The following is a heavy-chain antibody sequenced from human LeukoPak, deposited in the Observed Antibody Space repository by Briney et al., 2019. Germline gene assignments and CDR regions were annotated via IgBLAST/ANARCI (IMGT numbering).Heavy chain of an antibody. CDR2: ISGSGGST. D-gene: IGHD3-22*01. CDR1: GITLSNYG. J-gene: IGHJ4*02. Sequence: RGSLRLSCAVSGITLSNYGMSWVRQAPGKGLEWVAGISGSGGSTNYADSVKGRFTISRDNPKNTLFLQMKSLRAEDTAVYFCAKRGVVIRVILVGFHKEAYYFDSWGQGALVTVSS. V-gene: IGHV3-23*01. CDR3: AKRGVVIRVILVGFHKEAYYFDS.